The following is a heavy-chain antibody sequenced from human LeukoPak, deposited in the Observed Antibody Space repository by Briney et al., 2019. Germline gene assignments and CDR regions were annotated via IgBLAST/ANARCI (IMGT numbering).Heavy chain of an antibody. D-gene: IGHD7-27*01. Sequence: PSETLSHTCTVSGGSITNHWWSWIRQPPGKGLEWIAYMFYTGSTNYNPSLKSRVTISMDTSKSQVSLKLSSVTAADTAVYYCARHSSITGGRLSGYWLDPWGQGTLVTVSS. CDR3: ARHSSITGGRLSGYWLDP. CDR2: MFYTGST. CDR1: GGSITNHW. J-gene: IGHJ5*02. V-gene: IGHV4-59*08.